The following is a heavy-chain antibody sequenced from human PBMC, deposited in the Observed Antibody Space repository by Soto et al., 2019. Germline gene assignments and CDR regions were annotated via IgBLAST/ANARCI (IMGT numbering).Heavy chain of an antibody. V-gene: IGHV4-30-4*01. J-gene: IGHJ3*02. CDR3: DRVGTMIVVDSFNI. D-gene: IGHD3-22*01. CDR1: GGDISSGDYY. CDR2: IYYSGST. Sequence: ASETLSLTCTVSGGDISSGDYYWVCMRQRPGKGLEWIGYIYYSGSTDYDPSLKSRVTISVDTSRNPFSLKLSSVTAADTPGYHFDRVGTMIVVDSFNIWRQGKRITVSS.